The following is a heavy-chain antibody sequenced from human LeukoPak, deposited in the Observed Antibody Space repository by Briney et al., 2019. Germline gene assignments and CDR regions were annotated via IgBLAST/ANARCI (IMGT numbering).Heavy chain of an antibody. V-gene: IGHV4-4*09. D-gene: IGHD2-2*01. CDR3: ARHTHCSSTSCSARRWFDP. CDR2: IYTSGST. CDR1: GGSISSYY. Sequence: SETLSLTCAVSGGSISSYYWSWLRQPPGKGLEWIGYIYTSGSTNYNPSLKSRVTISVDTSKNQFSLKLSSVTAADTAVYYCARHTHCSSTSCSARRWFDPWGQGTLVTVSS. J-gene: IGHJ5*02.